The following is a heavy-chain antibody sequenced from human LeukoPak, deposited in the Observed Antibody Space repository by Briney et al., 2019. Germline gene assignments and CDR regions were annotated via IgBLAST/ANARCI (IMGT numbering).Heavy chain of an antibody. D-gene: IGHD6-13*01. CDR3: VRRISALGTGFWFDP. Sequence: ASVKVSFKTSGYTFSVYDINWLRQVAGQGPEWMGWMNSNNGNTGYALKFQDRVTMTMNTSIDTAYMELNNLTPEDTAVYYCVRRISALGTGFWFDPWGQGTQVTVSS. J-gene: IGHJ5*02. V-gene: IGHV1-8*02. CDR2: MNSNNGNT. CDR1: GYTFSVYD.